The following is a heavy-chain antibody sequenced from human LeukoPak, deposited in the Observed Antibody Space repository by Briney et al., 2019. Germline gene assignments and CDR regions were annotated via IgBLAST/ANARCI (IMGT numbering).Heavy chain of an antibody. CDR1: GGSISSYY. J-gene: IGHJ5*02. D-gene: IGHD5-18*01. Sequence: SETLSLTCTVSGGSISSYYWSWIRQPPGKGLEWIGYIYYSGSTYYNPSLKSRVTISVDTSKNQFSLKLSSVTAADTAVYYCARADSYGGRNWFDPWGQGTLVTVSP. CDR2: IYYSGST. CDR3: ARADSYGGRNWFDP. V-gene: IGHV4-59*12.